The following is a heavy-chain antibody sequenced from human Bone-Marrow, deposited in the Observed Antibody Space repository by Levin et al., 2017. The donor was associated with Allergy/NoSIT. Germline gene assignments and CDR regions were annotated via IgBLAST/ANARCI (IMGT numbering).Heavy chain of an antibody. J-gene: IGHJ4*02. CDR2: IYYSGST. D-gene: IGHD6-6*01. Sequence: SETLSLTCTVSGGSISSSSYYWGWIRQPPGKGLEWIGSIYYSGSTYYNPSLKSRVTISVDTSKNQFSLKLSSVTAADTAVYYCARRGGYSSSVRYPDYWGQGTLVTVSS. CDR1: GGSISSSSYY. V-gene: IGHV4-39*01. CDR3: ARRGGYSSSVRYPDY.